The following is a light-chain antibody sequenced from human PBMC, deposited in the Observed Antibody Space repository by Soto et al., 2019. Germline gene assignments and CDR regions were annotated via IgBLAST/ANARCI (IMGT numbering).Light chain of an antibody. J-gene: IGKJ5*01. CDR2: DAS. CDR3: QHRSNWHIT. CDR1: QSVSSY. V-gene: IGKV3-11*01. Sequence: EIVLTQSPATLSLSPGERAALSCRASQSVSSYLAWYQQKPGQAPRLLIYDASNRATGIPARFSGSGSGTDFTLTICSLEPEDFAVYYCQHRSNWHITFGQGTRLDI.